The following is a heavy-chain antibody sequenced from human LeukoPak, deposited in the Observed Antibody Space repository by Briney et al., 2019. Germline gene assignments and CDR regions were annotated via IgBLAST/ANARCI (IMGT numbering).Heavy chain of an antibody. J-gene: IGHJ4*02. CDR3: AREATYYYDSSGYRSIDY. Sequence: SVKVSCKASGGTFSSYAISWVRQAPGQGLEWMGGIIPIFGTANYAQKFQGRVTITADESTSTAYMELSSLRSEDTAVYYCAREATYYYDSSGYRSIDYWGQGTLVTVSS. D-gene: IGHD3-22*01. V-gene: IGHV1-69*13. CDR1: GGTFSSYA. CDR2: IIPIFGTA.